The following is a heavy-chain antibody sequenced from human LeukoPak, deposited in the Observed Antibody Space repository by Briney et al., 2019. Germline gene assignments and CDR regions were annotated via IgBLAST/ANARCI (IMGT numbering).Heavy chain of an antibody. CDR1: GGSISSYY. CDR3: ARGCSSSWYGLESNGYYYCYMDV. J-gene: IGHJ6*03. CDR2: IYYSGST. Sequence: SETLSLTCTVSGGSISSYYWSWLRQPPGKGLEWIGYIYYSGSTNYNPSLKSRVTISVDTSKNQFSLKLSSVTAADTAVYYCARGCSSSWYGLESNGYYYCYMDVWGKGTTVTVSS. D-gene: IGHD6-13*01. V-gene: IGHV4-59*01.